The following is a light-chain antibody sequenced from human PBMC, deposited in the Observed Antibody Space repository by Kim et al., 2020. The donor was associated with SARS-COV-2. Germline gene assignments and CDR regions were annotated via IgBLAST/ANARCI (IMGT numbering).Light chain of an antibody. CDR2: QGD. CDR1: RLGDKY. V-gene: IGLV3-1*01. Sequence: SVSPGQTGSISCSGERLGDKYAFWYQQRSGQSPVLVIYQGDKRPSGIPARFSGFLSGNTATLTISGTQPIDEADYYCQAWDSSTAIFGGGTQLTVL. J-gene: IGLJ2*01. CDR3: QAWDSSTAI.